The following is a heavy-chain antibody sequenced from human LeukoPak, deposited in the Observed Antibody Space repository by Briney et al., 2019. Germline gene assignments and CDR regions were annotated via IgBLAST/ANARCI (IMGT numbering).Heavy chain of an antibody. J-gene: IGHJ3*02. CDR3: AREYVGIGAFDI. Sequence: SETLSLTCAVSGGSISSGGYCWSWIRQPPGKGLEWIGYIYYSGSTYYNPSLKSRVTISVDTSKNQFSLKLSSVTAADTAVYYCAREYVGIGAFDIWGQGTMVTVSS. CDR1: GGSISSGGYC. V-gene: IGHV4-30-4*07. CDR2: IYYSGST. D-gene: IGHD2-15*01.